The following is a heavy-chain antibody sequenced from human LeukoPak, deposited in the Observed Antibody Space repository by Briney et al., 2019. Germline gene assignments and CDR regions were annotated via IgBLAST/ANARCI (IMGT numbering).Heavy chain of an antibody. CDR2: ISSSSSYM. V-gene: IGHV3-21*01. J-gene: IGHJ4*02. CDR1: GFTFSSYS. CDR3: ARDSGGIVIN. D-gene: IGHD2/OR15-2a*01. Sequence: GGSLRLSCAASGFTFSSYSMNWVRQAPGKGLEWVSSISSSSSYMYYADSVKGRFTISRDNAKNSLYLQMNSLRAEDTAVYYCARDSGGIVINWGQGTLVTVSS.